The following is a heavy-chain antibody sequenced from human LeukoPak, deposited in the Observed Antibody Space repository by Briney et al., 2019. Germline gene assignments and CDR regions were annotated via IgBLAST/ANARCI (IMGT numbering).Heavy chain of an antibody. CDR2: ISSSSSYT. D-gene: IGHD2-15*01. J-gene: IGHJ4*02. CDR1: GFTFSDYY. V-gene: IGHV3-11*06. CDR3: ARDFVVVVAATYFDY. Sequence: GGSLRLSCAASGFTFSDYYMSWMRQAPGKGLEWVSYISSSSSYTNYADSVKGRFTISRDNAKNSLYLQMNSLRAEDTAVYYCARDFVVVVAATYFDYWGQGTLVTVSS.